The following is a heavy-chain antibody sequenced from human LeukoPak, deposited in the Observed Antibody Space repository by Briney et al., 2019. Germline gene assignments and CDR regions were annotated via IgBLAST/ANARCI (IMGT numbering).Heavy chain of an antibody. CDR2: LDESGRP. J-gene: IGHJ6*03. CDR3: ARDLGGYPFFMDV. Sequence: PSETLSLTCSVSGGSIRSGRHHWAWVRQPPGKGLEFIGSLDESGRPYYNAPLKSRVTISEDSSGKQFSLNLSSVTAADTAAYFCARDLGGYPFFMDVWGRGTTVIVSS. D-gene: IGHD2-15*01. CDR1: GGSIRSGRHH. V-gene: IGHV4-39*07.